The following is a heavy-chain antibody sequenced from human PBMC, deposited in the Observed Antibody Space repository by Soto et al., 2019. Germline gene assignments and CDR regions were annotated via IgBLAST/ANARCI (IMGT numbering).Heavy chain of an antibody. CDR1: GYTFTSYG. V-gene: IGHV1-18*01. J-gene: IGHJ5*02. CDR3: ARSQTSHSRGHNLFDP. D-gene: IGHD3-22*01. CDR2: ISAYNGNT. Sequence: QVQLVQSGAEVKKPGASVKVSCKASGYTFTSYGISWVRQAPGQGLEWMGWISAYNGNTNYAQKLQGRVTMATDTYTSTAYRELRSLRSDDTAVYYCARSQTSHSRGHNLFDPWGQGTLVTVSS.